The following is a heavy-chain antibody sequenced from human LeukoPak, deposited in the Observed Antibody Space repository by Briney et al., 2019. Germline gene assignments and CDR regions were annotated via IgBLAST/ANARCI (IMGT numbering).Heavy chain of an antibody. CDR1: GGSISSYY. J-gene: IGHJ6*02. Sequence: SETLSLTCTVSGGSISSYYWSWIRQRPGKGLEWIGYIYYSGSTNYNPSLESRVTISVDTSKNQLSLKLSSVTAADTAVYYCARHRSYYYGMDVWGQGTTVTVSS. CDR2: IYYSGST. CDR3: ARHRSYYYGMDV. V-gene: IGHV4-59*08.